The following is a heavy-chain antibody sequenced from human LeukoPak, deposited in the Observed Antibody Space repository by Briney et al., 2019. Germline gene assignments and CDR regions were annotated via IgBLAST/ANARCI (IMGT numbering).Heavy chain of an antibody. Sequence: PSETLSLTCTVSGGSISSSSYYWGWIRQPPGKGLEWIGSIYYSGSTYYNPSLKSRVTISVDTSKNQFSLKLSSVTAADTAVYYCARGVYSYHFDYWGQGTLVTVSS. D-gene: IGHD5-18*01. J-gene: IGHJ4*02. CDR3: ARGVYSYHFDY. CDR1: GGSISSSSYY. CDR2: IYYSGST. V-gene: IGHV4-39*07.